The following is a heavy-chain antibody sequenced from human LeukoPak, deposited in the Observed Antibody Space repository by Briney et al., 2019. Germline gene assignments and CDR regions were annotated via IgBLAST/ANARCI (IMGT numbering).Heavy chain of an antibody. J-gene: IGHJ3*02. CDR3: ARADDSSGHYAPFDM. CDR1: GYIFTTYA. D-gene: IGHD3-22*01. V-gene: IGHV1-18*01. Sequence: ASLKVSCKASGYIFTTYAINWVRQAPGQGLEWMGWINPYNGNTNYEQNLQDRVTMTTDTSTTTAYMELRSLRSDDTAVYYCARADDSSGHYAPFDMWGQGTMVTVSS. CDR2: INPYNGNT.